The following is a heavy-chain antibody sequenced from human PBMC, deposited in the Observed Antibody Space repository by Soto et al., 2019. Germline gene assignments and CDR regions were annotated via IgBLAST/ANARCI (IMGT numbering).Heavy chain of an antibody. D-gene: IGHD6-19*01. CDR2: VYYSGYT. J-gene: IGHJ4*02. V-gene: IGHV4-59*01. Sequence: QVQLQESGPGLVKASETLSLTCTVSGGSMSPYYWSWIRQAPGVGLEWIAYVYYSGYTHYNPSLKSRVTISVDTSKNQFSLKLTSETAADTAVYYCARGLAPVALDYWGPGALVTVSS. CDR3: ARGLAPVALDY. CDR1: GGSMSPYY.